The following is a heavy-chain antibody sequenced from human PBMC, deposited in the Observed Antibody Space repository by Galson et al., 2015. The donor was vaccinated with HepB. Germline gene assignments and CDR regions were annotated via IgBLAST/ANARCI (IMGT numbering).Heavy chain of an antibody. V-gene: IGHV3-30*18. D-gene: IGHD3-10*01. CDR2: ISYDGSNK. CDR1: GFTFSSYG. J-gene: IGHJ6*02. Sequence: SLRLSCAASGFTFSSYGMHWVRQAPGKGLEWVAVISYDGSNKYYADSVKGRFTISRDNSKNTLYLQMNSLRAEDTAVYYCAKGQGYYGSGSSALAGYGMDVWGQGTTVTVSS. CDR3: AKGQGYYGSGSSALAGYGMDV.